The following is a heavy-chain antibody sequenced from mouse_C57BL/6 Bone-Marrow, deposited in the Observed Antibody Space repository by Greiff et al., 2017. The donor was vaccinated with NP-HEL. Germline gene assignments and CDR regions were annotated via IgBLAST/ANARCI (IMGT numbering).Heavy chain of an antibody. J-gene: IGHJ3*01. D-gene: IGHD1-1*01. V-gene: IGHV1-72*01. CDR3: ARWTHYYGSEGFAY. Sequence: VQLQQPRAELVKPGASVKLSCKASGYTFTSYWMHWVKQRPGRGLEWIGRIDPNSGGTKYNEKFKSKATLTVDKPSSTAYMQRSSLTSEDSAVYYCARWTHYYGSEGFAYWGQGTLVTVSA. CDR2: IDPNSGGT. CDR1: GYTFTSYW.